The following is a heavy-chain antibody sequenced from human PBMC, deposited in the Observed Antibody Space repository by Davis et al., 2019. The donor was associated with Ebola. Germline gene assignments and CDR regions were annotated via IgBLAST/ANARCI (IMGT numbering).Heavy chain of an antibody. J-gene: IGHJ3*02. Sequence: GESLKISCAASVFTVSSNYMSWVRQAPGKGLEWVSVIYSGGGTYYADSVKGRFTISRDNSKNTVYLQMNSLGVEDTAVYFCTRAVWSGYSRGAFDIWGQGTMVTVSS. CDR2: IYSGGGT. V-gene: IGHV3-53*01. CDR3: TRAVWSGYSRGAFDI. D-gene: IGHD3-3*01. CDR1: VFTVSSNY.